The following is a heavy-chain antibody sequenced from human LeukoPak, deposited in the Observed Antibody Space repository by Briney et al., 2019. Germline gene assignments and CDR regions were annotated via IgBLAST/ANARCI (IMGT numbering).Heavy chain of an antibody. V-gene: IGHV4-4*02. CDR3: SGENGAFSPFGY. J-gene: IGHJ4*02. Sequence: SETLSLTCGVSGGSITSTNWWSWVRQPPGQGLEWIGEVSLSGLTNYNPSLSSRVIMALDTSKNHLSLHLTSVTAADTAVYYCSGENGAFSPFGYWGQGYLVTVLS. CDR1: GGSITSTNW. D-gene: IGHD2-8*01. CDR2: VSLSGLT.